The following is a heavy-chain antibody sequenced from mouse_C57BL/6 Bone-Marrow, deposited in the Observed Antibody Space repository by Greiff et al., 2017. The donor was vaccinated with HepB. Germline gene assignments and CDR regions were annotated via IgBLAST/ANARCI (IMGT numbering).Heavy chain of an antibody. Sequence: EVQRVESGGGLVKPGGSLKLSCAASGFTFSDYGMHWVRQAPEKGLEWVAYISSGSSTIYYADTVKGRFTISRDNAKNTLFLQMTSLRSEDTAMYYCATGTRWFAYWGQGTLVTVSA. D-gene: IGHD4-1*01. CDR1: GFTFSDYG. CDR2: ISSGSSTI. V-gene: IGHV5-17*01. J-gene: IGHJ3*01. CDR3: ATGTRWFAY.